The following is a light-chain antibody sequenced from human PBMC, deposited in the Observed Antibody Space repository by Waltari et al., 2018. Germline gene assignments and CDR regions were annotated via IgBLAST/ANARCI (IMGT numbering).Light chain of an antibody. CDR2: GAS. V-gene: IGKV3-11*01. CDR3: QQRRDWPLT. Sequence: EIVLTQSPGTLSLSPGERATLSCRASQSVSRTLAWYQQKPGQAPRLLIYGASTRATGIPERFSGGGSGTDFSLTISRLEPEDFAVYYCQQRRDWPLTFGGGTKVEIK. J-gene: IGKJ4*01. CDR1: QSVSRT.